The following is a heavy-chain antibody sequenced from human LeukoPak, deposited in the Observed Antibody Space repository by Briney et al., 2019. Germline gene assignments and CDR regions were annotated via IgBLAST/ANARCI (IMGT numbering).Heavy chain of an antibody. V-gene: IGHV5-51*01. D-gene: IGHD6-25*01. CDR3: ARTLSSGRYAFDI. CDR1: EYTFDIYW. J-gene: IGHJ3*02. Sequence: GESLKISCKGSEYTFDIYWIGWVRQIPGKGLEWMGIIYPADSDTRYSPSFQGQVTISADMSITTAYLQSSSLKVSDTAMYYCARTLSSGRYAFDIWGQGTMVTVSS. CDR2: IYPADSDT.